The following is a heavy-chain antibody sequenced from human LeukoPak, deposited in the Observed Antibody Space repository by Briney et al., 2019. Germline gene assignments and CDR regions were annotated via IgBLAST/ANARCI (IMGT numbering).Heavy chain of an antibody. CDR3: ARVAGYSNDAFDI. Sequence: YIYYSGSTNYNPSLKSRVTISVDTSKNQFSLKLSSVTAADTAVYYCARVAGYSNDAFDIWGQGTMVTVSS. CDR2: IYYSGST. J-gene: IGHJ3*02. V-gene: IGHV4-59*01. D-gene: IGHD3-9*01.